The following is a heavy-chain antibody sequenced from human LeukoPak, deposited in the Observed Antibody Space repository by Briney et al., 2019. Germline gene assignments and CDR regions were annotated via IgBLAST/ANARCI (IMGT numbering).Heavy chain of an antibody. CDR1: GFTFSHAL. CDR3: TIDGSPTRTSRWFGYFDY. J-gene: IGHJ4*02. CDR2: IKSKTDGGTT. D-gene: IGHD3-10*01. Sequence: GGSLRLSCAASGFTFSHALMSWVRQAPGKGLEWVGRIKSKTDGGTTDYAAPVNGRFSISRDDSRNTMFLQMNSLKTEDTAVYYCTIDGSPTRTSRWFGYFDYWGQGTLVTVSS. V-gene: IGHV3-15*01.